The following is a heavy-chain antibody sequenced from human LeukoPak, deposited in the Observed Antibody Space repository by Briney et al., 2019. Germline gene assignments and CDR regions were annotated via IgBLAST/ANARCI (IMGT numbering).Heavy chain of an antibody. D-gene: IGHD3-3*01. J-gene: IGHJ4*02. CDR3: ANSITIFGVVIPYSFDY. CDR1: GFTFSSYA. Sequence: GGSLRLPCAASGFTFSSYAMSWVRQAPGKGLEWVSAISGSGGSTYYADSVKGRFTISRDNSKNTLYLQMNSLRAEDTAVYYCANSITIFGVVIPYSFDYWGQGTLVTVSS. V-gene: IGHV3-23*01. CDR2: ISGSGGST.